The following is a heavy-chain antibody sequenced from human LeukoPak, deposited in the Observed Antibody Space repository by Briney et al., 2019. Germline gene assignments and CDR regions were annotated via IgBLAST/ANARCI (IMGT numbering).Heavy chain of an antibody. J-gene: IGHJ4*02. D-gene: IGHD2-15*01. CDR1: GDSVSSNSAA. CDR3: ARDHCSGGSCYWRFDY. CDR2: TYYRSKWYN. V-gene: IGHV6-1*01. Sequence: SQTPSLTCAISGDSVSSNSAAWNWIRQSPSRGLEWLGRTYYRSKWYNDYAVSVKSRISINPDTSKNQFSLQLNSVTPEDTAVYYCARDHCSGGSCYWRFDYWGQGTLVTVSS.